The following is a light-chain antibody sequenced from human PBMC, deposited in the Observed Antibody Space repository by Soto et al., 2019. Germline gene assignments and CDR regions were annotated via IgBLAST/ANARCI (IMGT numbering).Light chain of an antibody. CDR3: LQATNWPWT. V-gene: IGKV2-30*01. J-gene: IGKJ1*01. CDR1: QSLLYSDGDTY. Sequence: DTVMTQSPLSLSVPLGQSASISCRSSQSLLYSDGDTYSNWYHQRPGQSPRRLIHKVSQRDSGVPDRISGSGSGTDFTLEISRVEAEDVGVYYRLQATNWPWTFGQGTKVDI. CDR2: KVS.